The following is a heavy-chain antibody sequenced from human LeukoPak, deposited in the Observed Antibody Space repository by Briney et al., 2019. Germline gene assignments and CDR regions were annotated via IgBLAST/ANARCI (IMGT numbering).Heavy chain of an antibody. CDR1: GFTFSDSY. Sequence: PGGSLRLSCAASGFTFSDSYMTWIRQAPGKGLEWVAVISYDGSNKYYADSVRGRFTISRDNSKNTLYLQMNSLRAEDTAVYYCAKDYDSSGPDYWGQGTLVTVSS. CDR3: AKDYDSSGPDY. D-gene: IGHD3-22*01. CDR2: ISYDGSNK. V-gene: IGHV3-30*18. J-gene: IGHJ4*02.